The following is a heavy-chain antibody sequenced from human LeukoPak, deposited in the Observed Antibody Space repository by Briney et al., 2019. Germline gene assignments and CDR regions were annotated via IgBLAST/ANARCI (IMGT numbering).Heavy chain of an antibody. CDR2: ISAYNGNT. J-gene: IGHJ4*02. D-gene: IGHD6-13*01. Sequence: ASVKVSCKASGDTFTSYGISWVRQAPGQGLEWMGWISAYNGNTNYAQKLQGRVTMTTDTSTSTAYMELRSLRSDDTAVYYCARSSSSWYEFDYWGQGTLVTVSS. CDR1: GDTFTSYG. CDR3: ARSSSSWYEFDY. V-gene: IGHV1-18*01.